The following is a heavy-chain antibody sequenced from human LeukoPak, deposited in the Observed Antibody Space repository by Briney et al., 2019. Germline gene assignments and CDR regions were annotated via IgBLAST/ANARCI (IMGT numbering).Heavy chain of an antibody. CDR1: GFTFSSYA. CDR3: ARTYSSGWRRVAYYFDY. CDR2: ISSNGGST. Sequence: GGSLRLSCAASGFTFSSYAMHWVRQAPGKGLEYVSAISSNGGSTYYANSVKGRFTISRDNSKNTLYLQMGSLRAEDMAVYYCARTYSSGWRRVAYYFDYWGQGTLVTVSS. D-gene: IGHD6-19*01. V-gene: IGHV3-64*01. J-gene: IGHJ4*02.